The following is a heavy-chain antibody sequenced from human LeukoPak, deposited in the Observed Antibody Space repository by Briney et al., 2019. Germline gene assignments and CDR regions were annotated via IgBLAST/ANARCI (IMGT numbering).Heavy chain of an antibody. D-gene: IGHD5-12*01. V-gene: IGHV1-8*01. CDR1: GYTFTSYD. CDR2: MNPNSGNT. Sequence: GASVKVSCKASGYTFTSYDINWVRQATGQGLEWMGWMNPNSGNTGYAQKFQGRVTMTRNTSISTAYMELSSLRSEDTAVYYCARGYDPLTPSSGYDFNYWGQGTLVTVSS. CDR3: ARGYDPLTPSSGYDFNY. J-gene: IGHJ4*02.